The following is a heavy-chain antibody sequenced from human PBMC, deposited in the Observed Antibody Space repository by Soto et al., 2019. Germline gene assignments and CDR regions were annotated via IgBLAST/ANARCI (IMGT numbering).Heavy chain of an antibody. CDR3: AKEMGDYYDSSGSWFDP. J-gene: IGHJ5*02. CDR2: ISGSGGNT. V-gene: IGHV3-23*01. Sequence: XGSLGLSCAASGFTFSSYVMSWVRQAPGKGLEWVSAISGSGGNTYYADSVKGRFTISRDNSKNTLFLQMNSLRAEDTALYFCAKEMGDYYDSSGSWFDPWGQGTLVTVSS. D-gene: IGHD3-22*01. CDR1: GFTFSSYV.